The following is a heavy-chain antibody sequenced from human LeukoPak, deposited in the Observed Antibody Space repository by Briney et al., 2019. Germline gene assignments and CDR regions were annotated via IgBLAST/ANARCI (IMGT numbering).Heavy chain of an antibody. V-gene: IGHV2-70*01. CDR2: IDWGGDK. Sequence: KSGPALVKPTQTLTLTCTFSGFSLTTTGVCVTWIRQPPGKALEWLALIDWGGDKYYSTSLRTRLTISKDTSKNQVVLTMTNMDPVDTATYFCARAVGGRGSGYDYWGQGALVTVSS. CDR1: GFSLTTTGVC. D-gene: IGHD3-22*01. CDR3: ARAVGGRGSGYDY. J-gene: IGHJ4*02.